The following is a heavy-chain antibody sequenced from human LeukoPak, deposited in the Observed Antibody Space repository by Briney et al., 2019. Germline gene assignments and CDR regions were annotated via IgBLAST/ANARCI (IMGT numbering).Heavy chain of an antibody. V-gene: IGHV5-51*01. CDR2: IYPGDSDT. Sequence: GESLKISCKGSGYSFTSYWIGWVRQMPGKGLEWMGIIYPGDSDTRYSPSFQGQVTISADKSISTAYLQWSSLKASDTAMYYCASGGIEYYYDSSGRVAFDIWGQGTMVTVSS. CDR1: GYSFTSYW. D-gene: IGHD3-22*01. CDR3: ASGGIEYYYDSSGRVAFDI. J-gene: IGHJ3*02.